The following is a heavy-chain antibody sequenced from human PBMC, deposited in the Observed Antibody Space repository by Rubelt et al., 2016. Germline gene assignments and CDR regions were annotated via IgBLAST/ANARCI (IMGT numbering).Heavy chain of an antibody. Sequence: QVQLQQWGAGLLKPSETLSLTCAVYGGSFSGYYWSWIRQPPGKGLEWIGEINHSGSTNYNPSLKSRVTISVDTPKNQFSLTLCAVTAADTAVYYCASQGYSSGWSAEYFQHWGQGTLVTVSS. V-gene: IGHV4-34*01. CDR3: ASQGYSSGWSAEYFQH. D-gene: IGHD6-19*01. CDR1: GGSFSGYY. CDR2: INHSGST. J-gene: IGHJ1*01.